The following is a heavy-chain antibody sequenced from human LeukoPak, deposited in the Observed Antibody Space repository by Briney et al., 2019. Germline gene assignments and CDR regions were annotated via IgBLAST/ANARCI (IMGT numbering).Heavy chain of an antibody. V-gene: IGHV1-8*01. CDR2: MNPNSGNT. CDR3: ARDVFFAGARFSGLSSGSGIAAAY. Sequence: ASVKVSCKASGYTFTSYDINWVRQATGQGLEWMGWMNPNSGNTGYAQKFQGRVTMTRNTSISTAYMELSSLRSEDTAVYYCARDVFFAGARFSGLSSGSGIAAAYWGQGTLVTVSS. CDR1: GYTFTSYD. J-gene: IGHJ4*02. D-gene: IGHD6-13*01.